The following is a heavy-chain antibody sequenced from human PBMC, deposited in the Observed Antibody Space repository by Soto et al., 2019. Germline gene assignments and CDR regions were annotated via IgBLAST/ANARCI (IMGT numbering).Heavy chain of an antibody. CDR2: IIPIFGTA. CDR1: GGTFSSYA. CDR3: ATKYSGSSSSSGGAVLRAGIYYYYYGMDV. Sequence: SVKVSCKASGGTFSSYAISWVRQAPGQGLEWMGGIIPIFGTANYAQEFQGRVTITADESTSTAYMELSSLRSEDTAVYYCATKYSGSSSSSGGAVLRAGIYYYYYGMDVWGQGTTVTVSS. D-gene: IGHD1-26*01. J-gene: IGHJ6*02. V-gene: IGHV1-69*13.